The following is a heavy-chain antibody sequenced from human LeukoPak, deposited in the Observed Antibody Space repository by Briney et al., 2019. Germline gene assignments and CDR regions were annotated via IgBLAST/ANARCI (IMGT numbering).Heavy chain of an antibody. D-gene: IGHD5-24*01. CDR3: AMGVEMATIGGDY. V-gene: IGHV4-31*03. Sequence: SETLSLTCTVSDGSISSGGYYWSWIRQHPGKGLEWIGYIYYSGSTYYNPSLKSRVTISVDTSKNQFSLKLSSVTAADTAVYYCAMGVEMATIGGDYWGQGTLVTVSS. CDR1: DGSISSGGYY. CDR2: IYYSGST. J-gene: IGHJ4*02.